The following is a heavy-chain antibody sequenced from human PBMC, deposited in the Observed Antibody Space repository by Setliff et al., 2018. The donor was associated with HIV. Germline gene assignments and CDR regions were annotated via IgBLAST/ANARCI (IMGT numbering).Heavy chain of an antibody. CDR3: ARGPSGGGFYYMDV. Sequence: TSETLSLTCTVSGDSFGNYYWSWIRQPPGKGLEWIGYVFYTGSATYNPSLKSRVSISVDRSTNRFSLMLHSVTAADTAVYYCARGPSGGGFYYMDVWGKGTTVTVSS. V-gene: IGHV4-59*01. CDR2: VFYTGSA. J-gene: IGHJ6*03. D-gene: IGHD2-15*01. CDR1: GDSFGNYY.